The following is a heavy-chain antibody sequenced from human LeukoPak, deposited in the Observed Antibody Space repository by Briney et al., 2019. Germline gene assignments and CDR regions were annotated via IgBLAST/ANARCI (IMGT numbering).Heavy chain of an antibody. CDR1: GFTFSSYA. V-gene: IGHV3-64D*06. Sequence: GGSLRLSCSASGFTFSSYAMHWVRQAPGKGLEYVSAISSNGGSTYYADSVKGRFTISRDNSKNTLYLQMSSLRAEDTAVYYCVKDRSIAAAGSNRFDPWGQGTLVTVSS. CDR2: ISSNGGST. CDR3: VKDRSIAAAGSNRFDP. D-gene: IGHD6-13*01. J-gene: IGHJ5*02.